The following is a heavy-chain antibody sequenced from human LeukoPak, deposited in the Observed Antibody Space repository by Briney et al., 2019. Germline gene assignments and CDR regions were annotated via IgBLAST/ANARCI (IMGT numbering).Heavy chain of an antibody. Sequence: GGSLRLSCAASGFTFSSYAMHWVRQAPGKGLEWVAVISYDGSNKYYADSVKGRFTISRDNSKNTLYLQMNSLRAEDTAVYYCARDLGARRYYFDYWGQGTLVTVSS. CDR2: ISYDGSNK. V-gene: IGHV3-30-3*01. D-gene: IGHD1-26*01. CDR3: ARDLGARRYYFDY. J-gene: IGHJ4*02. CDR1: GFTFSSYA.